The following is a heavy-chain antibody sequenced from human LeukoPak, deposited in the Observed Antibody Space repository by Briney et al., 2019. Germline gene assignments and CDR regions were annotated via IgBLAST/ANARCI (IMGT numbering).Heavy chain of an antibody. D-gene: IGHD1-26*01. V-gene: IGHV3-53*04. CDR1: GFTVSSNY. CDR2: IYSGGST. CDR3: ARGGVGATSLSAYRYFQH. J-gene: IGHJ1*01. Sequence: GGSLRLSCAASGFTVSSNYMSWVRQAPGKGLEWVSVIYSGGSTYYADSVKGRFTISRHNSKNTLYLQMNSLGAEDTAVYYCARGGVGATSLSAYRYFQHWGQGTLVTVSS.